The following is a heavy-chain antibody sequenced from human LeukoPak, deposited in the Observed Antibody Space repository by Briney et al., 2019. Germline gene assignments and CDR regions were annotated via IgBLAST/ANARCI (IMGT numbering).Heavy chain of an antibody. CDR2: ISSSSSYI. J-gene: IGHJ6*02. D-gene: IGHD4-17*01. Sequence: GGSLRLSCAASGFTFSSYEMNWVRQAPGKGLEWVSSISSSSSYIYYADSVKGRFTISRDNAKNSLYLQMNSLRAEDTAVYYCARDYGDYSYYGMDVWGQGTTVTVSS. CDR1: GFTFSSYE. V-gene: IGHV3-21*01. CDR3: ARDYGDYSYYGMDV.